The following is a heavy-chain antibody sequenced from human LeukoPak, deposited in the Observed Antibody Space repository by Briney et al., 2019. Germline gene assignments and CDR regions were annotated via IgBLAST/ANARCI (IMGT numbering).Heavy chain of an antibody. V-gene: IGHV1-2*02. CDR1: VYTFTGYY. CDR2: SNPNSGGT. D-gene: IGHD2-15*01. J-gene: IGHJ4*02. CDR3: ARMGENVVVVAARDY. Sequence: PSVKVSCKASVYTFTGYYMHWGRQAPRQGLGWMGWSNPNSGGTNYAQKFQGRVTMTRDTSISTAYMELSRLRSDDTDVYYCARMGENVVVVAARDYWGQGTLVTVSS.